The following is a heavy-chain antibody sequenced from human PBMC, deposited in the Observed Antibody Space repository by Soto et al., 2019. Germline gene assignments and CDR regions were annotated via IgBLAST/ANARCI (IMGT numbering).Heavy chain of an antibody. Sequence: SETLSLTCAVSGYSIRDGYFWAWIRQPPGEGLEWIGTIYHMGNTIYNPSLRGRVTLSLDTSNNHYSRSLRSLIAADPAVYYCARDAGTYRYYFDYWGQGTLVTVS. CDR1: GYSIRDGYF. CDR3: ARDAGTYRYYFDY. V-gene: IGHV4-38-2*02. D-gene: IGHD1-20*01. CDR2: IYHMGNT. J-gene: IGHJ4*02.